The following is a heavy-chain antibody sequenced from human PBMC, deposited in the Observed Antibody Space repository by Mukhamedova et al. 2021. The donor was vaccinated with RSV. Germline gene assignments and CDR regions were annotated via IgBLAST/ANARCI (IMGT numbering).Heavy chain of an antibody. Sequence: SSYGMHWVRQAPGKGLEWVAVIWYDGSNKYYADSVKGRFTISRDNSKNTLYLQMNSLRAEDTAVYYCAREAGDGQFDYWGQGNL. CDR1: SSYG. CDR2: IWYDGSNK. D-gene: IGHD5-24*01. V-gene: IGHV3-33*01. J-gene: IGHJ4*02. CDR3: AREAGDGQFDY.